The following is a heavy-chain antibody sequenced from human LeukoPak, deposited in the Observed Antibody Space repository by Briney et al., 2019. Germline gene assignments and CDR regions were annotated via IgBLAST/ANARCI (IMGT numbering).Heavy chain of an antibody. CDR3: ARDRSGWIDY. V-gene: IGHV3-30*19. CDR2: ISYDGSNK. J-gene: IGHJ4*02. Sequence: TGGSLRLSCAASGFTFSSYGMHWVRQAPGKGLEWVAVISYDGSNKYYADSVKGRFTISRDNSKNTLYLQMNSLRAEDTAVYYCARDRSGWIDYWGQGTLVTVSS. CDR1: GFTFSSYG. D-gene: IGHD6-19*01.